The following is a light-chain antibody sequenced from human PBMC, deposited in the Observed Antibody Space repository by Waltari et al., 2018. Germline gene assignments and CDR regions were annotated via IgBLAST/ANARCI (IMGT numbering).Light chain of an antibody. CDR3: QSYDTSLSVV. CDR1: GSNLGAGYD. J-gene: IGLJ2*01. CDR2: GTS. Sequence: QSVLTQPPSVPAAPGQRVSISCTGSGSNLGAGYDVPWYQQHPAKAPQLPIYGTSTRPPGVPDRFFGSQSGTSASLAITALQAEDEAEYYCQSYDTSLSVVFGGGTKLTVL. V-gene: IGLV1-40*01.